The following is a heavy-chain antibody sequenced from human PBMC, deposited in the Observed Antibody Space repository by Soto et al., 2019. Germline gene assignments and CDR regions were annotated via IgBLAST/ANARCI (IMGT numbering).Heavy chain of an antibody. J-gene: IGHJ1*01. Sequence: PGGSLRLSCAASGFTFSSDAMSWVRQAPGKGLEWVSGINGSGDSTYYADSVKGRFTISRDNSKNTLYLQMNSLRAEDTAVYYCAKGVPGIAVAGTGYFQHWGQGTLVTVSS. CDR3: AKGVPGIAVAGTGYFQH. V-gene: IGHV3-23*01. CDR1: GFTFSSDA. CDR2: INGSGDST. D-gene: IGHD6-19*01.